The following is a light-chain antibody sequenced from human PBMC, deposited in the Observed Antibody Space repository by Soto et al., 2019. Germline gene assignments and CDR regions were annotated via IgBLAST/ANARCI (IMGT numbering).Light chain of an antibody. CDR3: QQYNSFSLT. CDR2: DAS. Sequence: EIPITQSPTTLSASPGERATITCRASQSVSTWLAWYQQKPGKAPRLLIYDASCLEGGVPSRFSGSGSGTEFTLTISGLQPDDFAAYYCQQYNSFSLTFGGGTKVDI. CDR1: QSVSTW. J-gene: IGKJ4*02. V-gene: IGKV1-5*01.